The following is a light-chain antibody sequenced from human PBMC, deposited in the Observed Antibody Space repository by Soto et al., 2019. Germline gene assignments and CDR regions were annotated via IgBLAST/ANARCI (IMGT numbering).Light chain of an antibody. CDR2: SNN. Sequence: QSVLTQAPSTSGTPGQRVTISCSGSSSNIGSYAVNWYQQLPGRAPKLLIYSNNQRPSGVPDRFSGSKSATSASLAISGLQSEDEADYYGAAWDDSLNAVVFGGGTKLTVL. CDR3: AAWDDSLNAVV. CDR1: SSNIGSYA. J-gene: IGLJ2*01. V-gene: IGLV1-44*01.